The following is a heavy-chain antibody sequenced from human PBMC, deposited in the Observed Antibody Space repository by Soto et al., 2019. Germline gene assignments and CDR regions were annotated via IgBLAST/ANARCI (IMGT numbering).Heavy chain of an antibody. Sequence: VGSLRLSCAASGFTFSSYGMHWVRQAPGKGLEWVAVISYDGSNKYYADSVKGRFTISRDNSKNTLYLQMNSLRAEDTAVYYCAKDRGYSSGIDYWGQGTLVTVSS. J-gene: IGHJ4*02. V-gene: IGHV3-30*18. CDR1: GFTFSSYG. CDR3: AKDRGYSSGIDY. CDR2: ISYDGSNK. D-gene: IGHD6-19*01.